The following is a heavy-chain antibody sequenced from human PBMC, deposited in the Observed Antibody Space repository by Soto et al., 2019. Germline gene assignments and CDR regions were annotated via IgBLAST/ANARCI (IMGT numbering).Heavy chain of an antibody. CDR1: GFTFDDYG. J-gene: IGHJ3*02. V-gene: IGHV3-20*01. Sequence: GGSLRLSCAASGFTFDDYGMSWVRQAPGKGLEWVSGINWNGGSTGYADSVKGRFTISRDNAKNSLYLQMNSLRAEDTALYHCARDHELHNWGAHDAFDIWGQGTMVTVSS. CDR3: ARDHELHNWGAHDAFDI. D-gene: IGHD7-27*01. CDR2: INWNGGST.